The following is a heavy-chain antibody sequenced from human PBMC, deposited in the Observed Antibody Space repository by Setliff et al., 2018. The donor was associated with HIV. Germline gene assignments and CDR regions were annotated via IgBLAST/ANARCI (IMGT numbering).Heavy chain of an antibody. V-gene: IGHV1-3*04. CDR3: ATERYQLRYNSYYYYYGMDV. Sequence: GASVKVSCKTSGYTFIHYDIHWVRQAPGERLEWLGWINTDTGNTKYSEKFKGRVTITRDSSASTAYMELSSLTSEDTAVYYCATERYQLRYNSYYYYYGMDVWGQGTTVTVSS. CDR1: GYTFIHYD. CDR2: INTDTGNT. J-gene: IGHJ6*02. D-gene: IGHD2-2*02.